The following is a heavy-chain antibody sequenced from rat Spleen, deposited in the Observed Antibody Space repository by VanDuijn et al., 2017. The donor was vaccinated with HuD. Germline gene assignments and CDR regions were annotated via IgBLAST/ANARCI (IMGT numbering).Heavy chain of an antibody. D-gene: IGHD1-11*01. CDR3: AKDLDYGPDY. J-gene: IGHJ2*01. Sequence: EVQLVESGGGLVQPGRSKKLSCVASGFTFSTYYMAWVRQAPTKGLEWVASISTGGGNTYYRDSVKGRFTISRNNAKSTQYLQMDSLRYEDTATYYCAKDLDYGPDYWGQGVMVTVSS. CDR1: GFTFSTYY. V-gene: IGHV5-25*01. CDR2: ISTGGGNT.